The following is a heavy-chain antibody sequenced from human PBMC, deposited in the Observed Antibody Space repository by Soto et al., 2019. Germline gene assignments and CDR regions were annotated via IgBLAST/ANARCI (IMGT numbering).Heavy chain of an antibody. V-gene: IGHV1-3*01. Sequence: ASVKVSCKASGYTFTSYAMHWVRQAPGQRLEWMGWINAGNGNTKYSQKFQGRVTITRDTSASTAYMELNSLRDEDTAVYYCARDDYYDTSGYLALFDYWGQGTLVTVSS. CDR3: ARDDYYDTSGYLALFDY. J-gene: IGHJ4*02. D-gene: IGHD3-22*01. CDR2: INAGNGNT. CDR1: GYTFTSYA.